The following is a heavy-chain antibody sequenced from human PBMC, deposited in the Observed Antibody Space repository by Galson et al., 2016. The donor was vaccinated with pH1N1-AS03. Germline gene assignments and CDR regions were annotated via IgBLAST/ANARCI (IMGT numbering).Heavy chain of an antibody. CDR1: GFSLSTSGMC. V-gene: IGHV2-70*01. CDR3: ARFSYGDYLNCFDP. J-gene: IGHJ5*02. D-gene: IGHD4-17*01. CDR2: IDWDDDK. Sequence: PALVKPTQTLTLTCTFPGFSLSTSGMCVSWIRQPPGKALEWLALIDWDDDKYYSTSLKTRLTISKDPSKNQVVLTMTNMDPVDTATYYCARFSYGDYLNCFDPWGQGTLVTVSS.